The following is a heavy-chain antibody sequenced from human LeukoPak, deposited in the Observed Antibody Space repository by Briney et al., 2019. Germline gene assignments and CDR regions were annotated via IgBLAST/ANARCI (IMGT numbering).Heavy chain of an antibody. Sequence: PGGSLRLSCAASGFTVSSSYMSWVRQAPGKGLEWVSRINSDGYSTKYADSVKGRFTISRDNGKNTLYLQMNSLKVEDTAVYYCARAGSGWYNSFDYWGQGILVTVSS. V-gene: IGHV3-74*03. J-gene: IGHJ4*02. D-gene: IGHD6-19*01. CDR3: ARAGSGWYNSFDY. CDR2: INSDGYST. CDR1: GFTVSSSY.